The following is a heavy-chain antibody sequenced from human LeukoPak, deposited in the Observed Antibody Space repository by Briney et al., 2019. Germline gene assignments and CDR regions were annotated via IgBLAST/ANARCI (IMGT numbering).Heavy chain of an antibody. Sequence: PGGSLRLSCAASGNYWMHWVRQAPGKGLVWVSHINSDGSWTSYADSVKGRFTISRDNSKNTLYLQMNSLRAEDTAVYYCAKDGPDWGSYFDCWGQGILVTVSS. CDR2: INSDGSWT. V-gene: IGHV3-74*01. J-gene: IGHJ4*02. CDR3: AKDGPDWGSYFDC. D-gene: IGHD3/OR15-3a*01. CDR1: GNYW.